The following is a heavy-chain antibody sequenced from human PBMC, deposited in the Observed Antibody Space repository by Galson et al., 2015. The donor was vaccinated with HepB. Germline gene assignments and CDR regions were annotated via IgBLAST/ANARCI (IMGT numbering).Heavy chain of an antibody. V-gene: IGHV3-48*03. CDR3: ARGIVVTPFDY. J-gene: IGHJ4*02. CDR2: ISSSGSTI. D-gene: IGHD2-2*01. Sequence: SLRLSCAASGFTFSSYEMNWVRQAPGKGLEWVSYISSSGSTIYYADSVKGRFTISRDNAKNSLYPQMNSLRAEDTAVYYCARGIVVTPFDYWGQGTLVTVSS. CDR1: GFTFSSYE.